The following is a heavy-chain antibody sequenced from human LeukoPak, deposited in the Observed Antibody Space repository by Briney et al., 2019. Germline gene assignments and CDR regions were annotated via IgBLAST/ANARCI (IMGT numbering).Heavy chain of an antibody. Sequence: PGGSLRLSCAASGFTFSSYWMSWVRQAPGKGLEWVSYISSSGGTIYYTDSVEGRFTISRDNARNSLDLQMTSLRDEDTAVYYCARESGGRYSFGPWFFDLWGQGTLVTVSS. D-gene: IGHD5-18*01. V-gene: IGHV3-48*02. CDR1: GFTFSSYW. CDR3: ARESGGRYSFGPWFFDL. CDR2: ISSSGGTI. J-gene: IGHJ4*02.